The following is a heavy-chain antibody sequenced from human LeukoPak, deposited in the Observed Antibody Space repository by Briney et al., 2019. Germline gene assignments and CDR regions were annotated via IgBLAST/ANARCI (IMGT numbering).Heavy chain of an antibody. Sequence: GGSLRLSCAASGFTFSSYWMSWVRQAPGKGLEWVANIKQDGSEKYYVDSVKGRFTISRDNAKNSLYLQMNSLRAEDTAVYYCARGSSSWYLDCVDYWGQGTLVTVSS. V-gene: IGHV3-7*03. J-gene: IGHJ4*02. CDR2: IKQDGSEK. CDR3: ARGSSSWYLDCVDY. CDR1: GFTFSSYW. D-gene: IGHD6-13*01.